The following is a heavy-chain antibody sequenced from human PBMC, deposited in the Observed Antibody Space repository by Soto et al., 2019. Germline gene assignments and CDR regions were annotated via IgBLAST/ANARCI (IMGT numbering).Heavy chain of an antibody. J-gene: IGHJ4*02. Sequence: ASVKVSCKASGYTFTGYYMHWVRQAPGQGLEWMGWINPNSGGTNYAQKFQGWVTMTRDTSISTAYMELSRLRSDDTAVYYCARQVAAAEWYFDSWGQGTLVTVSS. CDR3: ARQVAAAEWYFDS. D-gene: IGHD6-13*01. CDR1: GYTFTGYY. V-gene: IGHV1-2*04. CDR2: INPNSGGT.